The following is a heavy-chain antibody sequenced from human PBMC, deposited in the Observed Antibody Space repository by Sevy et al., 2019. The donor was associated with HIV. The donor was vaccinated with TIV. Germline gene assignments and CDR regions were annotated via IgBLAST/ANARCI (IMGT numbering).Heavy chain of an antibody. Sequence: SETLSLTCAVSGGSISSNNWWNWVRQPPGKGLEWIGEIYHSGSSNSNPSLRSRVTMSVDKSKNQFSLKLSSVTAADTAVYYCATRREIAEDTVFQNWFDPWGEGTLVTVSS. CDR2: IYHSGSS. J-gene: IGHJ5*02. V-gene: IGHV4-4*02. CDR1: GGSISSNNW. D-gene: IGHD2-21*01. CDR3: ATRREIAEDTVFQNWFDP.